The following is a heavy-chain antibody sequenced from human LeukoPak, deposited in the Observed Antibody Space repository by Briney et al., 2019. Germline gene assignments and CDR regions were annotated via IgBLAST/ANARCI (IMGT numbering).Heavy chain of an antibody. CDR2: ISWNSGSI. CDR1: GFTFDDYA. D-gene: IGHD6-13*01. J-gene: IGHJ4*02. V-gene: IGHV3-9*01. Sequence: GGSLRLSCAASGFTFDDYAMHWVRQAPGKGLEWVSGISWNSGSIGYADPVKGRFTTSRDNAKNSLYMQMNSLRAEDTALNYDAKDISYSRSWSLIRGFDYWGQGTLVTVSS. CDR3: AKDISYSRSWSLIRGFDY.